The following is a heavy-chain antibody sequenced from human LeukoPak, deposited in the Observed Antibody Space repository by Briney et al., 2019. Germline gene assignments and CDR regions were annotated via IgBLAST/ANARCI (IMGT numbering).Heavy chain of an antibody. V-gene: IGHV1-24*01. D-gene: IGHD3-22*01. CDR3: ATDLFSVFRRGALLDSGGYYS. J-gene: IGHJ5*01. CDR1: GYTLTELS. Sequence: GASVKVFCKVSGYTLTELSMHWVRQAPGKGLEWMGGFDPEDGETIYAQKFQGRVTMAEDTSTDTAYMELSSLRSEDTAVYYCATDLFSVFRRGALLDSGGYYSGGQGTLVTVSS. CDR2: FDPEDGET.